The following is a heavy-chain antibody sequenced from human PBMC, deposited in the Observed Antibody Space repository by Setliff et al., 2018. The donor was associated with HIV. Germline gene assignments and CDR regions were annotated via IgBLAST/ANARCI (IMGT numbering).Heavy chain of an antibody. CDR1: GFTFSNAW. V-gene: IGHV3-15*01. D-gene: IGHD3-10*01. CDR2: IKSKTDGGTT. J-gene: IGHJ5*02. Sequence: GGSLRLSCAASGFTFSNAWMSWVRQAPGKGLEWVGRIKSKTDGGTTDYAAPVKGRFTISRDDSKNTLYPQMNSLKTEDTAVYYCTTDPMVRGVITPHWFDPWGQGTLVTVSS. CDR3: TTDPMVRGVITPHWFDP.